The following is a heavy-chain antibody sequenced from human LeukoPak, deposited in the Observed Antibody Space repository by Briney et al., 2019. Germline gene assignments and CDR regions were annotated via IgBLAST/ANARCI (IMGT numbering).Heavy chain of an antibody. D-gene: IGHD3-9*01. CDR3: AKSGRATGYSSFDS. Sequence: GGSLRLSCAASGFSFSKYGMHWVRQAPGKGLERVAVISDDANNEEYADSVKGRFTLSRDNSKNTVYLRMNSLRAEDTAVYYCAKSGRATGYSSFDSWGQGTLVTVSS. CDR2: ISDDANNE. J-gene: IGHJ4*02. V-gene: IGHV3-30*18. CDR1: GFSFSKYG.